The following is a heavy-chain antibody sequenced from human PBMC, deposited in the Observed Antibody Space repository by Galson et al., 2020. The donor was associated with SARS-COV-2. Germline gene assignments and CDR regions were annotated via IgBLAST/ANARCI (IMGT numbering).Heavy chain of an antibody. CDR1: GFTFSSYD. CDR3: ARGTMVRGKDYYYYYGMDV. J-gene: IGHJ6*02. Sequence: GGSLRLSCAASGFTFSSYDMPWVRQATGKGLEWVSAIGTAGDTYYPGSVKGRFTISRENAKNSLYLQMNSLRAGDTAVYYCARGTMVRGKDYYYYYGMDVWGQGTTVTVSS. D-gene: IGHD3-10*01. CDR2: IGTAGDT. V-gene: IGHV3-13*04.